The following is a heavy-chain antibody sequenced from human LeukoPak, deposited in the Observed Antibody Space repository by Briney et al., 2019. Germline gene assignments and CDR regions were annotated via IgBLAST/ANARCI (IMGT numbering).Heavy chain of an antibody. CDR3: ARDRGAGNSPFDY. D-gene: IGHD1-7*01. CDR1: GYTFTSYG. J-gene: IGHJ4*02. CDR2: ISAYNGNT. V-gene: IGHV1-18*01. Sequence: ASVKVSCKASGYTFTSYGISWVRQAPGQGLEWMGWISAYNGNTNYAQKLQGRVTMTTDTSTSTAYTELRSLRSDDTAVYYCARDRGAGNSPFDYWGQGTLVTVSS.